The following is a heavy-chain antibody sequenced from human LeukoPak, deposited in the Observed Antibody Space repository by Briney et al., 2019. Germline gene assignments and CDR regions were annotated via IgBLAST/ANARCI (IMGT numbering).Heavy chain of an antibody. CDR2: IYYSGST. Sequence: SETLSLTCTVSGGSISSYYWSWIRQPPGKGLEWIGYIYYSGSTNYSPSLKSRVTISVDTSKNQFSLKLSSVTAADTAVYYCARLYYYDSSGYYPYFDYWGQGTLVTVSS. V-gene: IGHV4-59*01. J-gene: IGHJ4*02. D-gene: IGHD3-22*01. CDR3: ARLYYYDSSGYYPYFDY. CDR1: GGSISSYY.